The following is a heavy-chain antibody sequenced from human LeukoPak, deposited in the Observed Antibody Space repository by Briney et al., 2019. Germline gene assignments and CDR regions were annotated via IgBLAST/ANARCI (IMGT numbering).Heavy chain of an antibody. J-gene: IGHJ4*02. CDR3: ARDGSIAAVGDGY. CDR1: GGTFSSYT. D-gene: IGHD6-13*01. CDR2: IIPILGIA. V-gene: IGHV1-69*04. Sequence: SVKVSCKASGGTFSSYTISWVRQAPGPGLEWMGRIIPILGIANYAQKFQGRVTITADKSTSTAYMELSSLRSEDTAVYYCARDGSIAAVGDGYWGQGTLVTVSS.